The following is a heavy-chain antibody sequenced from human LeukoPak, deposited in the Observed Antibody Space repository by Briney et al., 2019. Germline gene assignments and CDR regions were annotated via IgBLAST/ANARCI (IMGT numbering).Heavy chain of an antibody. J-gene: IGHJ4*02. D-gene: IGHD3-10*01. CDR2: IDHSGST. CDR3: ARVRITMVRGAPAYFDY. Sequence: SETLSLTCTVSGYSISSGYYWGWIRQPPGKGLEWIGSIDHSGSTYYNPSLKSRVTISVDTSKNQFSLKLSSVTAADTAVYYCARVRITMVRGAPAYFDYWRQGTLVTVSS. CDR1: GYSISSGYY. V-gene: IGHV4-38-2*02.